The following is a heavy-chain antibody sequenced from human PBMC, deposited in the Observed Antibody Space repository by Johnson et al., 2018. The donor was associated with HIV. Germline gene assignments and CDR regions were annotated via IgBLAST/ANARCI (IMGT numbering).Heavy chain of an antibody. CDR1: GFKLYEYD. D-gene: IGHD1-1*01. J-gene: IGHJ3*02. Sequence: VQLVESGGDVVRPGGSLRISCVASGFKLYEYDVSWVRQVPGKGLEWVSGINWSGGGTAYADSVKGRFTVSSDNAKNSLYLQMNSLRAEDTAVYYCARRVEGRRSANDAFDIWGQGTMVTVSS. CDR3: ARRVEGRRSANDAFDI. V-gene: IGHV3-20*04. CDR2: INWSGGGT.